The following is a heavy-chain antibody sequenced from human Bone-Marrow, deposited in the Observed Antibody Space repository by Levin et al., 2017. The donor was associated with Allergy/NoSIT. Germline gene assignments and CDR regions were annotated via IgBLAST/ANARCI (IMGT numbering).Heavy chain of an antibody. Sequence: PGGSLRLSCVASGFTFTNAWVNWVRQAPGKGLEWVGRIQSKAAGGAVDYAAPVKGRFTVSRDDSKNTLYLQMNSLNSEDTAVYYCTTGYGDTRGTDYWGQGTLVTVSS. J-gene: IGHJ4*02. CDR1: GFTFTNAW. V-gene: IGHV3-15*07. D-gene: IGHD4-17*01. CDR3: TTGYGDTRGTDY. CDR2: IQSKAAGGAV.